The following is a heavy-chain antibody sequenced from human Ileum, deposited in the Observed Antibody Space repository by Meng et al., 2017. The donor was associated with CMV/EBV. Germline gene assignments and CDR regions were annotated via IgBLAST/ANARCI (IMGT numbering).Heavy chain of an antibody. J-gene: IGHJ4*02. CDR2: IYYSGST. CDR1: GGSLSSGDYY. CDR3: ARQRGYCSGGSCYHFDY. V-gene: IGHV4-30-4*08. D-gene: IGHD2-15*01. Sequence: QVQLRESGPGLVKPSTTLSLTCTVSGGSLSSGDYYWSWIRQPPGKGLEWIGYIYYSGSTYYNPSLKSRVTISVDTSKNQFSLKLSSVTAADTAVYYCARQRGYCSGGSCYHFDYWGQGTLVTVSS.